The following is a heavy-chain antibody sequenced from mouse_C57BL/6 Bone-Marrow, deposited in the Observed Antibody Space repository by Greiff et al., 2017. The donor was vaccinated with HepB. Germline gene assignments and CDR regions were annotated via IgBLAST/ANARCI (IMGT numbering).Heavy chain of an antibody. D-gene: IGHD1-3*01. Sequence: EVQRVESGPELVKPGDSVKISCKASGYSFTGYFMNWVMQSHGKSLEWIGRINPYNGDTFYNQKFKGKATLTVDKSSSTAHMELRSLTSEDSAVYYCARSSGAYWGQGTLVTVSA. J-gene: IGHJ3*01. CDR2: INPYNGDT. CDR1: GYSFTGYF. CDR3: ARSSGAY. V-gene: IGHV1-20*01.